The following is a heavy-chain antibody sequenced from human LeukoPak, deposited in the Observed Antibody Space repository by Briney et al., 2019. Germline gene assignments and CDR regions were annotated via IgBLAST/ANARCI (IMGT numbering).Heavy chain of an antibody. D-gene: IGHD3-22*01. CDR2: IYYSGST. V-gene: IGHV4-59*01. Sequence: RSSETLSLTCTVSGGSISSYYWSWIRQPPGKGLEWIGYIYYSGSTTYNPSLKSRVTMSVDTSNNQFSLKLSSVTAADTAVYYCATIINITMIDNCYMDVWGKGTTVTVSS. CDR3: ATIINITMIDNCYMDV. CDR1: GGSISSYY. J-gene: IGHJ6*03.